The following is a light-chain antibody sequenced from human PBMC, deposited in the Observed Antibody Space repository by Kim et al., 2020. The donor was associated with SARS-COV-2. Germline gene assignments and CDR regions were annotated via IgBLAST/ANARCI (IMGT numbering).Light chain of an antibody. CDR3: QQYHSSPRT. V-gene: IGKV3D-20*01. Sequence: SPGERATLSCGASQSVSSGYLAWYQQKPALAPRLLIYDASNRATGTPDRFSGSGSGTNFTLTISRLEPEDFALYYCQQYHSSPRTFGQGTKVDIK. J-gene: IGKJ1*01. CDR2: DAS. CDR1: QSVSSGY.